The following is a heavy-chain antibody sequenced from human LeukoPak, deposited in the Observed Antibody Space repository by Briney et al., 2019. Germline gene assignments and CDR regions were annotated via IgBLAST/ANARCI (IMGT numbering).Heavy chain of an antibody. D-gene: IGHD2-15*01. CDR2: IKQDGSEK. Sequence: GGSLRLSCAASGFTFSSYWMSWIRQAPGKGLEWVANIKQDGSEKYYAESVKGRFTISRDNAKKPVFLQMNSLRAEDTAIYYYARDGDCSGDNCPSPLGYWGQGTLVTVSS. CDR3: ARDGDCSGDNCPSPLGY. CDR1: GFTFSSYW. V-gene: IGHV3-7*01. J-gene: IGHJ4*02.